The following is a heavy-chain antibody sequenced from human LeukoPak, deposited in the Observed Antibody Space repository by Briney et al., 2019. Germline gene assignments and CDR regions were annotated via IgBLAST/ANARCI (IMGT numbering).Heavy chain of an antibody. D-gene: IGHD6-13*01. J-gene: IGHJ4*02. Sequence: SETLSLTCTVSGDSVSGYYGSWIRQPPGKGLEWIGYFYTSANTNYNPSLKSRVTMSVDTSKNQFSLKRSSVTAADTAVYYCARGVGYSSSYDYWRQGTLVSVSS. CDR1: GDSVSGYY. CDR3: ARGVGYSSSYDY. V-gene: IGHV4-59*02. CDR2: FYTSANT.